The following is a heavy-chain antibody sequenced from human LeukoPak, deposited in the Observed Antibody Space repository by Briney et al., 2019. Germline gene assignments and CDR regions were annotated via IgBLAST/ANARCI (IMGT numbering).Heavy chain of an antibody. D-gene: IGHD3-3*01. CDR3: ARERNYDFWSGYYTGAFDI. J-gene: IGHJ3*02. V-gene: IGHV4-59*01. Sequence: PSETLSLTXTVSGGSISSYYWSWIRQPPGKGLEWIGYIYYSGSTNYNPSLKSRVTISVDTSKNQFSLKLSSVTAADTAVYYCARERNYDFWSGYYTGAFDIWGQGTMVTVSS. CDR2: IYYSGST. CDR1: GGSISSYY.